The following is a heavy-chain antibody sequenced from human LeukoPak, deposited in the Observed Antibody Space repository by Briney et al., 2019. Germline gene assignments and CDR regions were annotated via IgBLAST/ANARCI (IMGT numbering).Heavy chain of an antibody. J-gene: IGHJ6*04. V-gene: IGHV1-8*01. CDR3: AEPGNTINGGV. Sequence: GASVKVSCKTSGYTFTNYDVNWVRQATGQGLEWMGWMNPNNSNTGYAQKFQGRVTMTRNTSISTAYMELSSLRSEDTAVYYCAEPGNTINGGVWGKGTTVTISS. CDR1: GYTFTNYD. CDR2: MNPNNSNT. D-gene: IGHD3-10*01.